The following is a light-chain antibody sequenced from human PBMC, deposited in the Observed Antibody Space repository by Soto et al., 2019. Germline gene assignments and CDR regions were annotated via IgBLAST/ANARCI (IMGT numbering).Light chain of an antibody. Sequence: EIVLTQSPGSLSLSPGETAALSCRASQHVRDTYLAWYQQKPGQAPRLLIYEASRRAADIPARFSGSGSVTDFILTISRLEPEDLAVYFCQQYGSSPFTFGQGTKLEIK. V-gene: IGKV3-20*01. CDR2: EAS. J-gene: IGKJ2*01. CDR1: QHVRDTY. CDR3: QQYGSSPFT.